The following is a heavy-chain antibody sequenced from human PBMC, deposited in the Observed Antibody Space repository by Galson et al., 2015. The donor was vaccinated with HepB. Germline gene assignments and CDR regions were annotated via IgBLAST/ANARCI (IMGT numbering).Heavy chain of an antibody. J-gene: IGHJ4*02. CDR2: IKSKTDGGTT. CDR3: TTCSGWRRDDY. CDR1: GFTFSNAW. V-gene: IGHV3-15*01. D-gene: IGHD6-19*01. Sequence: SLRLSCAASGFTFSNAWMSWVRQAPGKGLEWVGRIKSKTDGGTTDYAAPVKGRFTISRDDSKNTLYLQMNSLKTEDTAVYYCTTCSGWRRDDYWGQGTLVTVSS.